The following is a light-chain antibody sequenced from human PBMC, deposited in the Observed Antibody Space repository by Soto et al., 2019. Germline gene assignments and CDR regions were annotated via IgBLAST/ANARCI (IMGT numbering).Light chain of an antibody. J-gene: IGLJ3*02. CDR2: EVS. V-gene: IGLV2-14*01. CDR1: SSDVGAYNS. Sequence: QSVLTQPASVSGSPGQSIIISCTGTSSDVGAYNSVCWHQQHPGKAPKLMIYEVSNRPSGVSDRFSASKSGNTASLTISGLQADDEGDYYCSSFTRSNTWVFGGGTMLTVL. CDR3: SSFTRSNTWV.